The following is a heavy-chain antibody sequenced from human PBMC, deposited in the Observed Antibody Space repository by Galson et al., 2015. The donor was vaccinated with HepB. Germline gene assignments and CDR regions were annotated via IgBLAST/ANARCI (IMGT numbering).Heavy chain of an antibody. D-gene: IGHD2-2*02. CDR3: AKSDEGGNCSSTSCYNYYYYYMDV. CDR1: GFTLSSYG. V-gene: IGHV3-30*18. CDR2: ISYDGSNK. J-gene: IGHJ6*03. Sequence: SLRLSCAASGFTLSSYGMHWVRQAPGKGLEWVAVISYDGSNKYYADSVKGRFTISRDNSKNTLYLQMNSLRAEDTAVYYCAKSDEGGNCSSTSCYNYYYYYMDVWGKGTTVTVSS.